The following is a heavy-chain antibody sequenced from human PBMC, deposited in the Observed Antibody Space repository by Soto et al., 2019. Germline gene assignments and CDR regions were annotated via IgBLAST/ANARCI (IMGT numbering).Heavy chain of an antibody. D-gene: IGHD5-12*01. CDR2: IDNEGRGT. Sequence: PGGSLRLSCAASGFTFSHYWMHWVRQVPGKGLEWLSHIDNEGRGTTYADSVKGRFTISRDNAKDTLFLQMNSLTDEDTALYYCARGGLRSLDSWGQGTLVTVSS. J-gene: IGHJ4*02. CDR1: GFTFSHYW. CDR3: ARGGLRSLDS. V-gene: IGHV3-74*03.